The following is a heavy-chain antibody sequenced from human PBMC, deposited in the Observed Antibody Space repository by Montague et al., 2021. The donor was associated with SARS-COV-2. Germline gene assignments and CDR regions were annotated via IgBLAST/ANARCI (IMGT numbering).Heavy chain of an antibody. Sequence: SLRLSCAASGFTFHSYDMNWVRQAPGKGLDWVSSICNRGSSKFYADSVKGRFTISRDNAKNSVYLQKNSLRAEDTALYYCVRGRDDDSFDIWGQGTMVTVSS. CDR3: VRGRDDDSFDI. CDR1: GFTFHSYD. CDR2: ICNRGSSK. J-gene: IGHJ3*02. V-gene: IGHV3-48*03.